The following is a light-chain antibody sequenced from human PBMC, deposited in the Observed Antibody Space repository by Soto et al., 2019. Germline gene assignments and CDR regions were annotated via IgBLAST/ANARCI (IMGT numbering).Light chain of an antibody. V-gene: IGKV1-5*03. CDR1: QSISSW. CDR2: KAS. Sequence: DIQMTQSPSTLSASVGDRVTITCRASQSISSWLAWYQQKPGKAPKLLIYKASGLESGVTSRFSGSGSGTEFTLTISSLQPDDCATYYCQHFISYPYTFGQGTKLEIK. CDR3: QHFISYPYT. J-gene: IGKJ2*01.